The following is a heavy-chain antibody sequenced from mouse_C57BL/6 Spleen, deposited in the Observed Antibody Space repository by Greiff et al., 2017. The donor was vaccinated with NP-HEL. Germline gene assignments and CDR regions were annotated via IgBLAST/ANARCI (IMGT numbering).Heavy chain of an antibody. CDR2: IYPGDGDT. V-gene: IGHV1-80*01. CDR1: GYAFSSYW. Sequence: QVQLKQSGAELVKPGASVKISCKASGYAFSSYWMNWVKQRPGKGLEWIGQIYPGDGDTNYNGKFKGKATLTADKSSSTAYMQLSSLTSEDSAVYFCARGGGYYFYAMDYWGQGTSVTVSS. D-gene: IGHD2-3*01. J-gene: IGHJ4*01. CDR3: ARGGGYYFYAMDY.